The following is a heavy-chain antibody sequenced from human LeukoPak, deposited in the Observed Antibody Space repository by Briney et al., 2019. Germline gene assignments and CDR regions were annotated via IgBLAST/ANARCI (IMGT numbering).Heavy chain of an antibody. J-gene: IGHJ5*02. CDR3: ASLGRTIFGVVTDPLRRWFDP. D-gene: IGHD3-3*01. Sequence: GGSLRLSCAASGFTFSSYAMHWVCQAPGKGLEWVAVISYDGSNKYYADSVKGRFTISRDNSKNTLYLQMNSLRAEDTAVYYCASLGRTIFGVVTDPLRRWFDPWGQGTLVTVSS. V-gene: IGHV3-30-3*01. CDR2: ISYDGSNK. CDR1: GFTFSSYA.